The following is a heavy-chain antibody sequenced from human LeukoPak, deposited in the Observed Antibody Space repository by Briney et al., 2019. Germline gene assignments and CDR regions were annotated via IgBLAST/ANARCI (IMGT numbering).Heavy chain of an antibody. CDR2: IYTSGST. CDR1: GGSISSYY. V-gene: IGHV4-4*07. D-gene: IGHD1-26*01. J-gene: IGHJ3*02. CDR3: ARDRAGATWLGAFDI. Sequence: TASETLSLTRTVSGGSISSYYWSWIRQPAGKGLEWIGRIYTSGSTNYNPSLKSRVTMSVDTSKNQFSLKLSSVTAADTAVYYCARDRAGATWLGAFDIWGQGTMVTVSS.